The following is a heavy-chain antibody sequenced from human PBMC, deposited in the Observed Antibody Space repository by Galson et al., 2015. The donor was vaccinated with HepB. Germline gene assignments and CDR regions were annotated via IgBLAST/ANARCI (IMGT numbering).Heavy chain of an antibody. J-gene: IGHJ3*02. V-gene: IGHV3-30*04. CDR3: VRDMGGQNETYDI. Sequence: SLRLSCAASGFTFSYYAMRWVRQAPGKGLEWVAIISFDGSSEYYADSVKGRFSISRDNSRNTLYLQMNSLRPEDTAVYYCVRDMGGQNETYDIWGQGTMVTVS. CDR2: ISFDGSSE. CDR1: GFTFSYYA. D-gene: IGHD3-16*01.